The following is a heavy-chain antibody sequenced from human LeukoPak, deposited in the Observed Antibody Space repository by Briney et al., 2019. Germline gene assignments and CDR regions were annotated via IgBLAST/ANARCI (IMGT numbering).Heavy chain of an antibody. J-gene: IGHJ4*02. CDR3: ARWDPTYDIAASGTSNYY. CDR2: INPNSGGT. V-gene: IGHV1-2*02. Sequence: ASVKVSCKASGYTFTDYYMRWVRQAPGQGLEWMGWINPNSGGTNYAQKFQGRVTMTRDTSISTAYMELSRLRSDDTAVYYCARWDPTYDIAASGTSNYYWGQGTLVAVSS. CDR1: GYTFTDYY. D-gene: IGHD6-13*01.